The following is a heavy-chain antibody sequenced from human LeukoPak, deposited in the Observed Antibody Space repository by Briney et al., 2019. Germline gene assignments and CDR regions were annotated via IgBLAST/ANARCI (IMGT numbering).Heavy chain of an antibody. Sequence: PGGSLRLSCAASGFTFSSYGMHWVRQAPGKGLEWVAVISYDGSNKYYADSVKGRFTISRDNSKNTLYLQMNSLRAEDTAVYYCARGLFASGSYYNFFDYWAQGTLVTVSS. V-gene: IGHV3-30*03. CDR3: ARGLFASGSYYNFFDY. CDR2: ISYDGSNK. CDR1: GFTFSSYG. J-gene: IGHJ4*02. D-gene: IGHD3-10*01.